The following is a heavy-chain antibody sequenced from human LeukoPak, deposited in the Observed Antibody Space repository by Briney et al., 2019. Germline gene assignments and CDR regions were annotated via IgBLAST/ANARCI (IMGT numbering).Heavy chain of an antibody. D-gene: IGHD3-22*01. CDR3: ARELGGYYDY. Sequence: GGSLRLSCAASGFTFSSYEMNWVRQAPGKGLEWVSYISSSGSTTYYADSVKGRFTISRDNAKNSLYLQMNSLRAEDTAVYYCARELGGYYDYWGQGTLVTVSS. CDR1: GFTFSSYE. CDR2: ISSSGSTT. V-gene: IGHV3-48*03. J-gene: IGHJ4*02.